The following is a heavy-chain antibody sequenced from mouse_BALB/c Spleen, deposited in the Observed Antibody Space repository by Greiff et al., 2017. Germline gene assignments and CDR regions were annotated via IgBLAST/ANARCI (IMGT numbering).Heavy chain of an antibody. V-gene: IGHV1-7*01. D-gene: IGHD4-1*02. CDR2: INPSTGYT. Sequence: QVQLKQSGAELAKPGASVKMSCKASGYTFTSYWMHWVKQRPGQGLEWIGYINPSTGYTEYNQKFKDKATLTADKSSSTAYMQLSSLTSEDSAVYYCARSANWVFAYWGQGTLVTVSA. CDR3: ARSANWVFAY. CDR1: GYTFTSYW. J-gene: IGHJ3*01.